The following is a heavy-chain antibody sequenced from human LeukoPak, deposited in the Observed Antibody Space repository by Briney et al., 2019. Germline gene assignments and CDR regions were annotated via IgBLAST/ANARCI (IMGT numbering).Heavy chain of an antibody. D-gene: IGHD6-19*01. Sequence: GGSLRLSCAASGFTFSSYAMSWVRQAPGKGLEWVSAISGSGTTTYYADSVRGRFTTSRDNSKNTLYLQMNSLRAEDTAVYYCAKASSGWSQYDYWGQGTLVPVSS. V-gene: IGHV3-23*01. CDR1: GFTFSSYA. CDR3: AKASSGWSQYDY. J-gene: IGHJ4*02. CDR2: ISGSGTTT.